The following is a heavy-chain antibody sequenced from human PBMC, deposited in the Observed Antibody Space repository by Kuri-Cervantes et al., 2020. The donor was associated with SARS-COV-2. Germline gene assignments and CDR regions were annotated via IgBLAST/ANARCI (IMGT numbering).Heavy chain of an antibody. V-gene: IGHV4-39*01. D-gene: IGHD3-16*01. CDR2: IYYSGST. Sequence: SETLSPTCTVSGCTISSSSYYWGWIRQPPGKGLEWIGSIYYSGSTYYNPSLKIGVTISVDTSKNQFSLKLSSVTAADTAVYYCASHLWPDGFDVWGQGTTVTVSS. CDR3: ASHLWPDGFDV. J-gene: IGHJ6*02. CDR1: GCTISSSSYY.